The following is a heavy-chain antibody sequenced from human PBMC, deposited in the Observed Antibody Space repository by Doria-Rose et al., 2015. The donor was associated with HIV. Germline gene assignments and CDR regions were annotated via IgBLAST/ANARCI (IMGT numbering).Heavy chain of an antibody. CDR3: ARIKSSRWYHKYYFDF. CDR2: IFSDDER. V-gene: IGHV2-26*01. CDR1: GVSLSSPGMG. Sequence: TLKESGPVLVKPTETLTLTCTVSGVSLSSPGMGVSWIRQPPGKALEWLANIFSDDERSYKASLKSRLTISRGTSKSQVVLTMADMDPVDTATYYCARIKSSRWYHKYYFDFWGQGTLVIVSA. D-gene: IGHD6-13*01. J-gene: IGHJ4*02.